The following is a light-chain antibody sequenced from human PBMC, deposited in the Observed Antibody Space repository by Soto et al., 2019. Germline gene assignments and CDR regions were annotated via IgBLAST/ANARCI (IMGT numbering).Light chain of an antibody. CDR2: GAS. CDR1: QNIINSY. J-gene: IGKJ2*01. Sequence: EIVLTQSPGTLSLSPGERATLSCRATQNIINSYLAWYQQKPGQAPRLLIHGASNRATGIPDRFSGSGSGTDFTLTINRLEPEAFALYYCQLYRRSSSTFGQGTKVDIK. CDR3: QLYRRSSST. V-gene: IGKV3-20*01.